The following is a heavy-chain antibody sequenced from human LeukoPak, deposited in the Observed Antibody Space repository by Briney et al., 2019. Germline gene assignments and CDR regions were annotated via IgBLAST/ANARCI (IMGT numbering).Heavy chain of an antibody. Sequence: GGSLRLSCAASGITFSSYTMNWVRQAPGKGLQWISSISTGSGTIYYADSVKGRFTISRDNAKNSLYLQMNCLRAEDTAVYYCAKIATPATGDYWGQGTLVTVSS. J-gene: IGHJ4*02. CDR3: AKIATPATGDY. CDR2: ISTGSGTI. V-gene: IGHV3-48*01. CDR1: GITFSSYT. D-gene: IGHD6-13*01.